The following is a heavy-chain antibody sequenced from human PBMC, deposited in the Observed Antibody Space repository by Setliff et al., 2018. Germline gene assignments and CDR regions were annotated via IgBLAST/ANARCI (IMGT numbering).Heavy chain of an antibody. D-gene: IGHD1-26*01. V-gene: IGHV4-59*08. CDR1: GDSIYNRV. CDR3: ARAPDSGTYYNLYPYYNDV. Sequence: PSETLSLTCTVSGDSIYNRVWGWVRQPPGKGLEWIGYIYSTGSTNYNPSLRSRVTISVDTVKHQFSLRLSSLTAADTAVYYCARAPDSGTYYNLYPYYNDVWGKGTTVTVSS. CDR2: IYSTGST. J-gene: IGHJ6*03.